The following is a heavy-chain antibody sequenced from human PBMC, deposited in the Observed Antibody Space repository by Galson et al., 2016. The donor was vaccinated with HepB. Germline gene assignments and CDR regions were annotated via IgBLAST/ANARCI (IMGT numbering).Heavy chain of an antibody. Sequence: SLRLSCAASGLTFSSYAMSWVRQAPGKGLEWVSVISGSGSTTYYADSVKGRFTISRDNPNNTLSLDLSSLRVEDTAVYYCAEVVGAISHWGQGTLVTVSS. CDR3: AEVVGAISH. CDR1: GLTFSSYA. J-gene: IGHJ4*02. CDR2: ISGSGSTT. D-gene: IGHD1-26*01. V-gene: IGHV3-23*01.